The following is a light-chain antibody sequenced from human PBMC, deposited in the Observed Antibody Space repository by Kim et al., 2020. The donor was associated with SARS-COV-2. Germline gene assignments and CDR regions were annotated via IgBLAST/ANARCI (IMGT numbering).Light chain of an antibody. J-gene: IGKJ3*01. CDR3: QQYYSTPFT. CDR1: QSVLYSSNNKNY. CDR2: WAS. Sequence: ATINCKSSQSVLYSSNNKNYLAGYQQKPGQPPKLLIYWASTRESGIPDRFSGSGSGTDFTLTISSLQAEDVAVYYCQQYYSTPFTFGPGTKVDIK. V-gene: IGKV4-1*01.